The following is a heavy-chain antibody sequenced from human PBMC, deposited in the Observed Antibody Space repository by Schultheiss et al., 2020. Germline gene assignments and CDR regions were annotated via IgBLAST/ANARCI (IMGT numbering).Heavy chain of an antibody. D-gene: IGHD2-2*01. CDR2: ISGSGGST. CDR3: AREEDIVVVPAASYGDSLPGAFDI. Sequence: GGSLRLSCAASGFTFSSYAMSWVRQAPGKGLEWVSAISGSGGSTYYADSVKGRFTISRDNSKNTLYLQMNSLRAEDTAVYYCAREEDIVVVPAASYGDSLPGAFDIWGQGTMVTVSS. J-gene: IGHJ3*02. V-gene: IGHV3-23*01. CDR1: GFTFSSYA.